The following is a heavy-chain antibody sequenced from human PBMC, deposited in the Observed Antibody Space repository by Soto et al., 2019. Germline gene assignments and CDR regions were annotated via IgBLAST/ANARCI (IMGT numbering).Heavy chain of an antibody. CDR3: AREAAVAGTGLYYGMDV. CDR1: GYSFTSYW. Sequence: GESLKISCKGSGYSFTSYWIGWVRQTPGKGLEWMGIIYPGDSDTRYSPSFQGQVTISADKSISTAYLQWSSLKASDTAMYYCAREAAVAGTGLYYGMDVWGQGTTVTVSS. D-gene: IGHD6-19*01. J-gene: IGHJ6*02. V-gene: IGHV5-51*01. CDR2: IYPGDSDT.